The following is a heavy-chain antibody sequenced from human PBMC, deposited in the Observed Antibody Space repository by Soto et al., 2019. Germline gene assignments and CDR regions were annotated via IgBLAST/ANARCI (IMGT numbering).Heavy chain of an antibody. V-gene: IGHV1-24*01. CDR2: FDPEEGEI. CDR1: GHSLTDLS. D-gene: IGHD3-16*01. J-gene: IGHJ4*02. Sequence: ASVKVSCKVAGHSLTDLSMHWVRQGPGRGLEWLGGFDPEEGEIIYAQNFQGRIRLTEDTSTDTAFMELNSLKSEDTAIYYCATTRTTYVYDFDSWGQGTLVTVS. CDR3: ATTRTTYVYDFDS.